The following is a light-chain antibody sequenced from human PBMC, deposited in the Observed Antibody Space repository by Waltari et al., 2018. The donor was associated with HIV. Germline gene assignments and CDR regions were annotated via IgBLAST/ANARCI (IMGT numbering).Light chain of an antibody. CDR2: WAS. CDR3: QQYYGTPWA. V-gene: IGKV4-1*01. Sequence: IVMTPSLVSLAVSLGARASINCKSSQSLTYASNNKNSLTWYQQKPGQPPKLLIYWASTRESGVPDRFSGSGSGTDFTLTINGLQAEDVAVYYCQQYYGTPWAFGQGTKVEIK. J-gene: IGKJ1*01. CDR1: QSLTYASNNKNS.